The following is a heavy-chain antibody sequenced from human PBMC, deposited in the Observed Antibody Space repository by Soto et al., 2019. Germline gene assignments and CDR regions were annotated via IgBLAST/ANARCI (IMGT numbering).Heavy chain of an antibody. Sequence: PGGSLRLSCAASGVPFSNLAMVWVRQTPAKRLEWAAIISARGGSTDNSDSVKGRFTISRDNSKNMLYLQVNSLRAEDTAVYYCARDRRTTVKSLWQTNNYYYAMDVWGQGTTVTVSS. J-gene: IGHJ6*02. D-gene: IGHD4-4*01. CDR3: ARDRRTTVKSLWQTNNYYYAMDV. CDR1: GVPFSNLA. V-gene: IGHV3-23*01. CDR2: ISARGGST.